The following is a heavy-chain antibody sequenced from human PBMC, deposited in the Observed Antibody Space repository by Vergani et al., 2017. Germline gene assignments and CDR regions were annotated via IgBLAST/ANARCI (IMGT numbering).Heavy chain of an antibody. V-gene: IGHV4-34*01. CDR3: AREGIQLWYRRGHWFDP. CDR1: GGSFSGYY. CDR2: INHSGST. Sequence: QVQLQQWGAGLLKPSETLSLTCAVYGGSFSGYYWSWIRQPPGKGLEWIGEINHSGSTNYNPSLKSRVTISVDTSKNQFSLKLSSVTAADTAVYYCAREGIQLWYRRGHWFDPWGQGTLVTVSS. J-gene: IGHJ5*02. D-gene: IGHD5-18*01.